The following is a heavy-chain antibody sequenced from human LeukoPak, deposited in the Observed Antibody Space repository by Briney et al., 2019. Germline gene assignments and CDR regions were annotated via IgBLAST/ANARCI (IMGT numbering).Heavy chain of an antibody. CDR3: ARFYYDSSGYYFDY. Sequence: PSETLSLTCTVSGGSISSKSYYWGWIRQSPGKGLEWIGSIYHSGSTYYNPSLKSRVTISVDTSKNQFSLKLSSVTAADTAVYYCARFYYDSSGYYFDYWGQGALVTVSS. CDR2: IYHSGST. V-gene: IGHV4-39*07. D-gene: IGHD3-22*01. J-gene: IGHJ4*02. CDR1: GGSISSKSYY.